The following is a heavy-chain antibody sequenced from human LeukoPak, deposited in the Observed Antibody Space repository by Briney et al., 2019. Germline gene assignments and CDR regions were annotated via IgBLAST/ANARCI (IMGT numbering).Heavy chain of an antibody. D-gene: IGHD6-6*01. CDR2: IYYSGST. J-gene: IGHJ6*02. Sequence: SETLSLTCTVSGGSISSGGYYWSWIRQHPGKGLEWIGYIYYSGSTYYNPSLKSRVTISVDTSKNQFSLKLSSVTAADTAVYYCARQVGIAARPLAYYYYGMDVWGQGTTVTVSS. CDR1: GGSISSGGYY. V-gene: IGHV4-31*03. CDR3: ARQVGIAARPLAYYYYGMDV.